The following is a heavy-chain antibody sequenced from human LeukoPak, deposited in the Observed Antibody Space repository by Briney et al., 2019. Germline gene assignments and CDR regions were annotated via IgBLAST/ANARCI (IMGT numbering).Heavy chain of an antibody. Sequence: PSETLSLTCTVSGGSISSYYWSWIRQPPGKGLEWIGYIYYSGSTNYNPSLKSRVTISVDTSKNQFSLKLSSVTAADTAVYYCARRSGWYKGRNWFDPWGQGTLVTVSS. V-gene: IGHV4-59*12. CDR1: GGSISSYY. D-gene: IGHD6-19*01. CDR2: IYYSGST. J-gene: IGHJ5*02. CDR3: ARRSGWYKGRNWFDP.